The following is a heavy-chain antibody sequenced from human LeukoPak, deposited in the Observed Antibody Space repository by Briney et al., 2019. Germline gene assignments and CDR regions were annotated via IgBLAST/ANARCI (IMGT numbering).Heavy chain of an antibody. D-gene: IGHD3-22*01. J-gene: IGHJ6*03. CDR1: GGSISSSSYY. CDR2: IYYSGST. CDR3: ARGQNTYYYDSSGYYYYYYMDV. V-gene: IGHV4-39*07. Sequence: SETLSLTCTVSGGSISSSSYYWGWIRPPPGKGLEWIGSIYYSGSTYYNPSLKSRVTISVDTSKTQFSLKLSSVTAADTAVYYCARGQNTYYYDSSGYYYYYYMDVWGKGTTVTISS.